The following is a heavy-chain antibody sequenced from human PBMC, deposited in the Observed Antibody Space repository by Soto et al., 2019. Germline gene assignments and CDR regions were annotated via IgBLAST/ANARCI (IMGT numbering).Heavy chain of an antibody. J-gene: IGHJ4*02. CDR1: GFTFSSYS. V-gene: IGHV3-21*06. CDR2: IGSGGGHI. Sequence: EVQLVESGGGLVKPGGSLRLSCAASGFTFSSYSMNWVRQAPGKGLEWVASIGSGGGHIDYADSVKGRLTIARDNGMNSLFLQMNNLRVEDTAVYYCASGYKLLANWGQGTLVTVSS. D-gene: IGHD5-12*01. CDR3: ASGYKLLAN.